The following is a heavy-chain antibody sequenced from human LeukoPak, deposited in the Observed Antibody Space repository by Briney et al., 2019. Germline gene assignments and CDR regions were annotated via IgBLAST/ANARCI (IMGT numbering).Heavy chain of an antibody. V-gene: IGHV1-69*13. Sequence: SVKVSCKASGGTFSSYIITWVRQAPGQGLEWMGRIIPIFGTPNYAQKFQGRVTITADESTSTAYMELSRLRFEDTAVYYCARQGYTNNLGGYFGDKDDGFDLWGLGTMVTVSS. CDR2: IIPIFGTP. CDR1: GGTFSSYI. J-gene: IGHJ3*01. D-gene: IGHD3-9*01. CDR3: ARQGYTNNLGGYFGDKDDGFDL.